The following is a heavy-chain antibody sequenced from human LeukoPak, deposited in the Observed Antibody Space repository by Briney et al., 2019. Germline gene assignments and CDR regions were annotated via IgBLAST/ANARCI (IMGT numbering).Heavy chain of an antibody. CDR1: GGSISSYY. CDR3: ARVSFGGSFPPTYYFDY. D-gene: IGHD1-26*01. V-gene: IGHV4-59*01. CDR2: IYYSGST. Sequence: SETLSLTCTVSGGSISSYYWSWLRQPPGKGLEWIGYIYYSGSTNYNPSLKSRVTISVDTSKNQFSLKLSSVTAADTAVYYCARVSFGGSFPPTYYFDYWGQGTLVTVSS. J-gene: IGHJ4*02.